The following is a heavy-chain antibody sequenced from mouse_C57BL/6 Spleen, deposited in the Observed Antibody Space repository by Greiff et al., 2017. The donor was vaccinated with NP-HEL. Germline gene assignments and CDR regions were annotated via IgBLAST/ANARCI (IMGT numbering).Heavy chain of an antibody. CDR1: GYTFTSYD. J-gene: IGHJ2*01. CDR2: IYPRDGST. CDR3: AREGDYDGAGYFDY. Sequence: VQLQQSGPELVKPGASVKLSCKASGYTFTSYDINWVKQRPGQGLEWIGWIYPRDGSTKYNEKFKGKATLTVDTSSSTAYMELHSLTSEDAAVYFCAREGDYDGAGYFDYWGQGTTLTVSS. D-gene: IGHD2-4*01. V-gene: IGHV1-85*01.